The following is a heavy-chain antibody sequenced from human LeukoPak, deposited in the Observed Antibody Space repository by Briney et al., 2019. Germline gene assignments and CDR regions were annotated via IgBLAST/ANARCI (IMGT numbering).Heavy chain of an antibody. V-gene: IGHV3-15*01. CDR1: GFTFSSNA. D-gene: IGHD3-3*01. CDR2: IKSKTDGGTT. CDR3: TTDQRAYYDFWSGPNFDY. J-gene: IGHJ4*02. Sequence: PGGSLRLSCAASGFTFSSNAMSWVRQAPGKGLEWVGRIKSKTDGGTTDYAAPVKGRFTISRDDSKNTLYLQMNSLKTEDTAVYYCTTDQRAYYDFWSGPNFDYWGQGTLVTVSS.